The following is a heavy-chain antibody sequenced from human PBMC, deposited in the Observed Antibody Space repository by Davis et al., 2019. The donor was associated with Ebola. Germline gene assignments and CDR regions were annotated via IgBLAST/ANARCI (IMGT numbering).Heavy chain of an antibody. CDR3: AREAPYSSSWYNWFDP. Sequence: AASVKVSCKASGYTFTSYGISWVRQAPGQGLEWMGWISAYKGNKNYAQKLQGRVTMTTDTSTSPAYMELRSLRSDDTAVYYCAREAPYSSSWYNWFDPWGQGTLVTVSS. V-gene: IGHV1-18*01. CDR2: ISAYKGNK. CDR1: GYTFTSYG. D-gene: IGHD6-13*01. J-gene: IGHJ5*02.